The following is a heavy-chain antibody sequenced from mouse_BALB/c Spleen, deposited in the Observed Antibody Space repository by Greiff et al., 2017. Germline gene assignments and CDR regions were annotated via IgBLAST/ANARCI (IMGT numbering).Heavy chain of an antibody. V-gene: IGHV5-9-3*01. CDR3: ARQDYGSSYYAMDY. CDR1: GFTFSSYA. CDR2: ISSGGSYT. Sequence: EVQRVESGGGLVKPGGSLKLSCAASGFTFSSYAMSWVRQTPEKRLEWVATISSGGSYTYYPDSVKGRFTISRDNAKNTLYLQMSSLRSEDTAMYYCARQDYGSSYYAMDYWGQGTSVTVSS. D-gene: IGHD1-1*01. J-gene: IGHJ4*01.